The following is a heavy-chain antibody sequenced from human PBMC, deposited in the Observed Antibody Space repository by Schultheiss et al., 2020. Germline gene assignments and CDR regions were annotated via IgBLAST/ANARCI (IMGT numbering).Heavy chain of an antibody. Sequence: SETLSLTCTVSGGSISSYYWSWIRQPPGKGLEWIGYIYYSGSTYYNPSLKSRVTISVDTSKNQFSLKLSSVTAADTAVYYCAAITGTTYYYYYYMDVWGKGNTGTVSS. D-gene: IGHD1-7*01. J-gene: IGHJ6*03. V-gene: IGHV4-59*04. CDR2: IYYSGST. CDR1: GGSISSYY. CDR3: AAITGTTYYYYYYMDV.